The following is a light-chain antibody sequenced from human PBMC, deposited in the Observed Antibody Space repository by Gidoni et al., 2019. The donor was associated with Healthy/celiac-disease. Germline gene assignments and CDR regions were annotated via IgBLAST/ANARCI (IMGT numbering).Light chain of an antibody. V-gene: IGKV3-15*01. J-gene: IGKJ3*01. Sequence: EIVMTQSPATLSVSPGERATLSCRASQSVSSNLAWYQQKPGQAPRLLIYGASTRATGSPARCSGSGSGTEFTLTISSLQSEDFAVYYCQQYNNWPGITFGPGTKVDIK. CDR3: QQYNNWPGIT. CDR1: QSVSSN. CDR2: GAS.